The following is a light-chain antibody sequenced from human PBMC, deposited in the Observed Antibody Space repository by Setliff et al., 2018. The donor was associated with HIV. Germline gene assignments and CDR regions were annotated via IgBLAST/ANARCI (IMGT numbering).Light chain of an antibody. CDR3: QVWDSSVV. V-gene: IGLV3-9*01. CDR2: RDS. J-gene: IGLJ2*01. Sequence: DLGQTARITCGRNNIGSKDVHWYQQKPGQAPVLVIYRDSNRPPGIPERFSGSNSGNTATLTISRAQAGDEADYYCQVWDSSVVFGGGTKVTVL. CDR1: NIGSKD.